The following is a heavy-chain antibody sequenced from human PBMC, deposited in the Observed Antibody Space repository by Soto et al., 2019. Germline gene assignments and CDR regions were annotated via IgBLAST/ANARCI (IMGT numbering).Heavy chain of an antibody. CDR1: GFIYSSHG. CDR3: ARDGQYRTDGFDI. Sequence: EAQLLESGGELIQPGGSLRLSCAASGFIYSSHGMSWVRQAPGKGLEWIAGLSRGGGSTYYADSVKGRFTISRDNSKNTLDLIMNSLRVEDTALYYCARDGQYRTDGFDIWGQGTMVTVSS. J-gene: IGHJ3*02. CDR2: LSRGGGST. V-gene: IGHV3-23*01. D-gene: IGHD5-12*01.